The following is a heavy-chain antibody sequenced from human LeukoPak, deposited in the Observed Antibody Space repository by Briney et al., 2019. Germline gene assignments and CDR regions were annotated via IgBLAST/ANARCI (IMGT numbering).Heavy chain of an antibody. CDR2: ISSSGSTI. CDR3: ATQSRIVVVPGYYYYYYMDV. D-gene: IGHD3-22*01. Sequence: PGGSLRLSCAASGFTFSSYEMNWVRQAPGKGLEWVSYISSSGSTIYYADSVKGRFTISRDNSKNTLYLQMNSLRAEDTAVYYCATQSRIVVVPGYYYYYYMDVWGKGTTVTVSS. J-gene: IGHJ6*03. V-gene: IGHV3-48*03. CDR1: GFTFSSYE.